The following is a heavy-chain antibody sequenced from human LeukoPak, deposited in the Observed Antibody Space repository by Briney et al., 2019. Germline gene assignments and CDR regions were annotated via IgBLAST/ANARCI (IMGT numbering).Heavy chain of an antibody. V-gene: IGHV3-30*02. CDR1: GFTFSNSG. CDR2: IRYDGSNK. D-gene: IGHD1-26*01. Sequence: GGSLRLSCAASGFTFSNSGMHWVRQAPGKGLEWVAFIRYDGSNKYYADSVKGRFTISRDNAKYSLYLQMNSLRADDTAVYYCARDIPCGTTTLDYWGQGTLVTVSS. CDR3: ARDIPCGTTTLDY. J-gene: IGHJ4*02.